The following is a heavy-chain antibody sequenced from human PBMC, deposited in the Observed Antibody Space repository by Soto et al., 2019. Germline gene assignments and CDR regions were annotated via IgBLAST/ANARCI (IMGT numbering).Heavy chain of an antibody. CDR2: INPILSMS. J-gene: IGHJ4*02. D-gene: IGHD3-10*01. CDR3: ASSYGSGYRAFDY. Sequence: QVQLVQSGAEVKRPGSSVKVSCKASGDTFTFYSINWVRQVPGLGLEWMGRINPILSMSNYAQRFQGRVTMTADKPTSTAYMELSSLRSEDTAIYYCASSYGSGYRAFDYWGQGALVTVSS. CDR1: GDTFTFYS. V-gene: IGHV1-69*02.